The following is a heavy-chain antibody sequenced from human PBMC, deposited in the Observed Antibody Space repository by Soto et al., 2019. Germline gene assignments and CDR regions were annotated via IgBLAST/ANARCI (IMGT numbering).Heavy chain of an antibody. V-gene: IGHV3-30*03. Sequence: GGSLRLSCAASGFTFSSYGMHWVRQAPGKGLEWVAVISYDGSNKYYADSVKGRFTISRDNSKNTLYLQMNSLRAEDTAVYYCATDQPALLLWFGELLYYFDYWGQGTLVTVSS. D-gene: IGHD3-10*01. J-gene: IGHJ4*02. CDR3: ATDQPALLLWFGELLYYFDY. CDR1: GFTFSSYG. CDR2: ISYDGSNK.